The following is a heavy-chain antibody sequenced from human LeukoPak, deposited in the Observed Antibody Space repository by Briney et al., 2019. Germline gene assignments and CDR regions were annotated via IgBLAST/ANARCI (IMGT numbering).Heavy chain of an antibody. CDR3: ARVGYSDSTVFDY. V-gene: IGHV4-59*01. J-gene: IGHJ4*02. D-gene: IGHD2-2*01. Sequence: SETLSLTCTVSGGSITGYYWSWLRQPPGKGLEWIGYIYHSGGTNYSPSLESRVSISVDTSKNQFSLRLSSVTAADTAVYFCARVGYSDSTVFDYWGQGTLVTVSS. CDR1: GGSITGYY. CDR2: IYHSGGT.